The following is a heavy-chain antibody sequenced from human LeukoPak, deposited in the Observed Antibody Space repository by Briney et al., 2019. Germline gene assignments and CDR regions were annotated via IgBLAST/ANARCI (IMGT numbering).Heavy chain of an antibody. J-gene: IGHJ4*02. CDR3: ALWFGDPTDY. D-gene: IGHD3-10*01. CDR2: ISGSGGST. V-gene: IGHV3-23*01. Sequence: PGGSLRLSCAASGFTFSSYGMSWVRQAPGKGLEWVSAISGSGGSTYYANSVKGRFTISRDNSKNTLYLQMNSLRAEDTAVYYCALWFGDPTDYWGQGTLVTVSS. CDR1: GFTFSSYG.